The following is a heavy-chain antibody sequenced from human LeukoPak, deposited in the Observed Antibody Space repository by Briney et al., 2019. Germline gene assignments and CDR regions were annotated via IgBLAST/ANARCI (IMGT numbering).Heavy chain of an antibody. Sequence: GGSLRLSCAASGFTFSSYSMNWVRQAPGKGLEWVSSISSSSSYIYYADSVKGRFTISRDNAKNSLYLQMNSLRTEDTAVYYCAKDRSSSWYPRAFDIWGQGTMVTVSS. CDR1: GFTFSSYS. CDR3: AKDRSSSWYPRAFDI. CDR2: ISSSSSYI. J-gene: IGHJ3*02. V-gene: IGHV3-21*04. D-gene: IGHD6-13*01.